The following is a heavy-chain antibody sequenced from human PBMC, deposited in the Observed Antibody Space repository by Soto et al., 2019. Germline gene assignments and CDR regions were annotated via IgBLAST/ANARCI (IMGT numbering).Heavy chain of an antibody. V-gene: IGHV4-61*01. CDR1: GGSVRSGSYY. D-gene: IGHD5-18*01. CDR2: IYYSGST. Sequence: PSETLSLTCTFSGGSVRSGSYYLSWIRQPPGKGLEWIGYIYYSGSTNYNPSLKSRVTISVDTSKNQFSLKLSSVTAADTAVYYCARPLYSYGPMDVWGQGTTVTVSS. CDR3: ARPLYSYGPMDV. J-gene: IGHJ6*02.